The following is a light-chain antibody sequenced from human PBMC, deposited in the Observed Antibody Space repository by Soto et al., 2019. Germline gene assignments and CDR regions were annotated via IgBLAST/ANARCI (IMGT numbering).Light chain of an antibody. CDR2: DAS. J-gene: IGKJ4*01. CDR1: HYLGNS. V-gene: IGKV1-33*01. CDR3: QQYDSLPFT. Sequence: GDRVTITCQASHYLGNSLSWSQQKPGKAPKLLISDASNLETGVPSRFNASASGTDFTFTISSLQPEDIATYYCQQYDSLPFTFGGGTKVEIK.